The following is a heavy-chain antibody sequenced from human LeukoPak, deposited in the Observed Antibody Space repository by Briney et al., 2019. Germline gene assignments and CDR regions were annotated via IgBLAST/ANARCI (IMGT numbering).Heavy chain of an antibody. CDR2: ISSSSSSI. J-gene: IGHJ4*02. V-gene: IGHV3-48*01. Sequence: GGSLRLSCAASRFTFSSYSMNWVRQAPGKGLEWVSYISSSSSSIYYADSVKGRFTISRDNAKNSLYLQMNSLRVEDTAVYYCARHVSVAVTNFFDYWGQGTLVTVSS. D-gene: IGHD6-19*01. CDR1: RFTFSSYS. CDR3: ARHVSVAVTNFFDY.